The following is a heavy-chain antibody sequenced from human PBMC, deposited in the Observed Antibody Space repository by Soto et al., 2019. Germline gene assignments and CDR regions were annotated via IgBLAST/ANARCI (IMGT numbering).Heavy chain of an antibody. V-gene: IGHV4-34*01. CDR2: INLTGSA. D-gene: IGHD1-26*01. CDR1: GGSFSGSY. Sequence: QVQLQQWGAGLLKPSETLSLTCGVSGGSFSGSYWNWIRQPPGKGLEWIREINLTGSASYSPSLRSRVTISRDTSRNQFSLNVDSVTAADTAVYYCARYRAVNGAFDYWSQGSLVTVSP. CDR3: ARYRAVNGAFDY. J-gene: IGHJ4*02.